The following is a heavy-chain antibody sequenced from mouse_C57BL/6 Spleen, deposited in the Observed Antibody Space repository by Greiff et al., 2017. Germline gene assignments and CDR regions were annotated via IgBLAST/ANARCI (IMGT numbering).Heavy chain of an antibody. CDR3: AGSSPYAMDY. CDR1: GFNIKDYY. D-gene: IGHD1-1*01. Sequence: VQLQQSGAELVKPGASVKLSCTASGFNIKDYYMHWVKQRTEQGLEWIGRIDPEDGETKYAPKVQGKATITADTSSNTAYLKRSSLTSEDTAVYDCAGSSPYAMDYGGQGTSVTVSS. J-gene: IGHJ4*01. V-gene: IGHV14-2*01. CDR2: IDPEDGET.